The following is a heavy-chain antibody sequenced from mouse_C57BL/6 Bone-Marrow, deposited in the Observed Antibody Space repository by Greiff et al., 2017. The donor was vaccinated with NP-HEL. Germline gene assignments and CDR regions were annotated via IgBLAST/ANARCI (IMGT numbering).Heavy chain of an antibody. CDR2: ISIGSSTI. Sequence: VQLKESGGGLVNPGGSLKLSCAASGFTFTDYGMHSVRQAQEHRLSPFAPISIGSSTIYYADTVKGRFTISRDNAKNTLFLQMTSLRSEDTAMYYCARKRAMDYWGQGTSVTVSS. CDR3: ARKRAMDY. J-gene: IGHJ4*01. V-gene: IGHV5-17*01. CDR1: GFTFTDYG.